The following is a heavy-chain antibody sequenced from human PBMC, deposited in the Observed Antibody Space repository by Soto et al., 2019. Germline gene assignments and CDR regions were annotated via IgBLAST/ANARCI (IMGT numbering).Heavy chain of an antibody. CDR1: GFTLSSYG. Sequence: GGSLRLSCAASGFTLSSYGMHWVRQAPGKGLEWVAFISPDGRNKDYADSVKGRFTISRDNSKNTQYLQMSSLRADDTAVYYCVKGEYYYDSSGYYPFDYWGQGTLVTVSS. V-gene: IGHV3-30*18. CDR3: VKGEYYYDSSGYYPFDY. J-gene: IGHJ4*02. CDR2: ISPDGRNK. D-gene: IGHD3-22*01.